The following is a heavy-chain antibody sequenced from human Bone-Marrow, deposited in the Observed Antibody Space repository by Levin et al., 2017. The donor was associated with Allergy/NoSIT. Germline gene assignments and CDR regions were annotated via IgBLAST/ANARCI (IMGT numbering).Heavy chain of an antibody. CDR1: GFTFSSYA. CDR2: ISYDGNTK. CDR3: AWSHESRDYYYYMDV. V-gene: IGHV3-30*03. Sequence: GGSLRLSCDASGFTFSSYAMHWVRQAPGKGLEGVAVISYDGNTKYYADSLEGRFTISRDNSKNTLYLQMNSLRAEDTAQYFCAWSHESRDYYYYMDVWGKGTTVTVSS. J-gene: IGHJ6*03.